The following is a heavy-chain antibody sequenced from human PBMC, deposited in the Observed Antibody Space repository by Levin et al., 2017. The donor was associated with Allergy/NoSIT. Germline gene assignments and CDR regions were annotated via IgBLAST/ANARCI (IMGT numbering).Heavy chain of an antibody. V-gene: IGHV3-11*03. CDR3: ARTMVPHNYYYGMDV. D-gene: IGHD4/OR15-4a*01. J-gene: IGHJ6*02. CDR1: GFLFSDYY. Sequence: GESLKISCAASGFLFSDYYMSWIRQAPGKGLQWVSYITSSSSYTNYADSVKGRFTISRDNAKNSLYLQMNSLRAEDTAVYYCARTMVPHNYYYGMDVWGQGTTVTVSS. CDR2: ITSSSSYT.